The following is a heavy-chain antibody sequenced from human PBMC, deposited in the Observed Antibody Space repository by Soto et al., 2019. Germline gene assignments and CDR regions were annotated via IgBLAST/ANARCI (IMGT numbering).Heavy chain of an antibody. Sequence: XVSMRLSCAASGLTFTYACMNCVRATPGKGLEWVGRIKTKSDGWTTDYAEPVKGRFTISRDDSKNTVYLQMTSLKTEDTGEDYCTRGSSGDCYVDYYGRDGWGQKST. J-gene: IGHJ6*02. CDR2: IKTKSDGWTT. CDR1: GLTFTYAC. CDR3: TRGSSGDCYVDYYGRDG. V-gene: IGHV3-15*01. D-gene: IGHD2-21*02.